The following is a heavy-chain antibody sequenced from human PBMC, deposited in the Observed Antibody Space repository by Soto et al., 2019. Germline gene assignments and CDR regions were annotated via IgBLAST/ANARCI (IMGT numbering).Heavy chain of an antibody. CDR3: ARVPDR. J-gene: IGHJ5*02. V-gene: IGHV4-30-2*01. CDR1: GGSISSGAYS. Sequence: TSETLSLTCGVLGGSISSGAYSWSWIRQPPGKGLEWIGYIYHSGSTYYNPSLKSRVTISVDRSKNQFSLKLSSVTAADTAVYYCARVPDRWGQGTLVTVSS. CDR2: IYHSGST. D-gene: IGHD2-2*01.